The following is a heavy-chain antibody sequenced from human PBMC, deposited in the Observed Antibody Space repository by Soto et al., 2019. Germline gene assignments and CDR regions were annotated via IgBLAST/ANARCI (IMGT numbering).Heavy chain of an antibody. CDR3: ARGAATGTGDY. CDR1: GYTFTDYY. CDR2: INPNSGGT. V-gene: IGHV1-2*04. D-gene: IGHD1-1*01. Sequence: QVQLVQSGAEVKKPGASVKVSCKTSGYTFTDYYIHWVRQAPGQGLEWMGWINPNSGGTNYAQKFQGWVAMTRDTSISTAYMEVSRLTSDDTAVYSCARGAATGTGDYWGQGTLVTVSS. J-gene: IGHJ4*02.